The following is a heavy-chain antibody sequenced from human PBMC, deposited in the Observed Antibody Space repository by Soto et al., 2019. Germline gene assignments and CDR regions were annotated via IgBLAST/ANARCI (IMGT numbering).Heavy chain of an antibody. CDR2: IYYSGST. CDR1: GGSISSSSYY. V-gene: IGHV4-39*01. CDR3: ATTSDSGYYLGIDY. Sequence: SETLSLTCTVSGGSISSSSYYWGWIRQPPGKGLEWIGSIYYSGSTYYNPSLKSRVTISVDTSKNQFSLKLSSVTAADTAVYYCATTSDSGYYLGIDYWGQGTLVTVSS. J-gene: IGHJ4*02. D-gene: IGHD3-22*01.